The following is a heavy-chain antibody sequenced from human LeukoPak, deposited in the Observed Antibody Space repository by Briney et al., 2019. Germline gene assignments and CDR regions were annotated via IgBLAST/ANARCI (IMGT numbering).Heavy chain of an antibody. V-gene: IGHV1-58*01. J-gene: IGHJ6*02. CDR1: GFTFGTSA. CDR3: AATVTVTTGSAYFGMDV. D-gene: IGHD4-17*01. CDR2: IVVGSVNT. Sequence: SAKVSCTASGFTFGTSALQWVRQARGQRLEWIGWIVVGSVNTNYAQKFQERVTTTRDMSTSTAYMELSSLRSEDTAVYYCAATVTVTTGSAYFGMDVWGQGTTVTASS.